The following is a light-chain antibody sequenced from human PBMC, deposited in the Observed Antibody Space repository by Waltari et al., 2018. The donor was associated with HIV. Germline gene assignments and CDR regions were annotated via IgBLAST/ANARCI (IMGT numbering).Light chain of an antibody. CDR2: GKN. CDR3: NSRDSSGNHLV. Sequence: SSELTHAPAVSVPLGPPVRITCLADTLRRYYATGYQQKPGQAPVLVIYGKNNRPSGIPDRFSGSSSGNTASWTITGAQAEDEADYYCNSRDSSGNHLVFGGGTKLTVL. J-gene: IGLJ3*02. V-gene: IGLV3-19*01. CDR1: TLRRYY.